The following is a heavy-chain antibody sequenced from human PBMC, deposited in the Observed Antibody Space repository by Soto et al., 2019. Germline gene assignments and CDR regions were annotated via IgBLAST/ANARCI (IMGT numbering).Heavy chain of an antibody. CDR1: GGSISSGGYY. CDR2: IYYSGST. J-gene: IGHJ4*02. Sequence: QVQLQESGPGLVKPSQTLSLTCTVSGGSISSGGYYWSWIRQHPGKGLEWIGYIYYSGSTYYNPSLKSRVTISADTSKNQFSLKLSSVTAADTAVYYCARGDSGYYDSSGYYSYWGQGTLVTVSS. V-gene: IGHV4-31*03. CDR3: ARGDSGYYDSSGYYSY. D-gene: IGHD3-22*01.